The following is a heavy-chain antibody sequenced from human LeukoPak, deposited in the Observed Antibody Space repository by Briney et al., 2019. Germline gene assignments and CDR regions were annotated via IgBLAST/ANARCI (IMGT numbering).Heavy chain of an antibody. Sequence: ASVKVSCKASGYTFTSYGISWVRQAPGQGLAWMGWISAYNGNTNDAQKLQGRVTMTTDTSTSTAYMELRSLRSDDTAVYYCARVGDILTGYYPDDAFDIWGQGTMVTVSS. CDR2: ISAYNGNT. D-gene: IGHD3-9*01. CDR1: GYTFTSYG. J-gene: IGHJ3*02. V-gene: IGHV1-18*01. CDR3: ARVGDILTGYYPDDAFDI.